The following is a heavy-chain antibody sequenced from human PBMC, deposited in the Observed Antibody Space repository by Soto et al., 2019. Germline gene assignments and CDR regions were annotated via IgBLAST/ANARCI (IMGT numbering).Heavy chain of an antibody. CDR1: GGAFSSYA. V-gene: IGHV1-69*13. Sequence: GASVKVSCKASGGAFSSYAISWVRQAPGQGLEWMGGIIPIFGTANYAQKFQGRVTITADESTSTAYMQLSSLRSEDTAVYYCARGWQLRGNPDFHYKGMAVWGQGPTVTV. D-gene: IGHD1-26*01. CDR2: IIPIFGTA. J-gene: IGHJ6*02. CDR3: ARGWQLRGNPDFHYKGMAV.